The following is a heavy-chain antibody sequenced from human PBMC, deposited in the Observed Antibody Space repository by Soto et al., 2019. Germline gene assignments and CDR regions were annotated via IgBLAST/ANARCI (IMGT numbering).Heavy chain of an antibody. J-gene: IGHJ3*02. Sequence: GGSLRLSCAASGFTFSDYYMRWIRQAPGKGLEWVSYISSSGSTIYYADSVKGRFTISRDNAKNSLYLQMNSLRAEDTAVYYCARLRYDSSGYYGDAFDIWGQGTMVTVSS. CDR2: ISSSGSTI. D-gene: IGHD3-22*01. CDR1: GFTFSDYY. CDR3: ARLRYDSSGYYGDAFDI. V-gene: IGHV3-11*01.